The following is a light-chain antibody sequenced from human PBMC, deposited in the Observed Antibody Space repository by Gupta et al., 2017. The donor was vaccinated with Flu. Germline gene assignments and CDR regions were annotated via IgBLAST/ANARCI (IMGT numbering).Light chain of an antibody. CDR1: QSISSW. V-gene: IGKV1-5*03. CDR2: KAS. CDR3: QQKEADHYS. Sequence: DIQMTQSPSTLSASVGARVTITCRARQSISSWLAWYQKKPGNAPKRLIYKASDLQEGVPSMCDGSGDGTECNLTIIARHPEDFAAYKCQQKEADHYSLGRGKKLE. J-gene: IGKJ2*03.